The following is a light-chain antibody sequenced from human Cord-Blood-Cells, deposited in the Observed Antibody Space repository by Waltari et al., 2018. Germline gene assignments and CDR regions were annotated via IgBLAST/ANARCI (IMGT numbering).Light chain of an antibody. CDR1: NIGSKN. CDR2: RDS. J-gene: IGLJ1*01. V-gene: IGLV3-9*01. Sequence: SYELTQPLSVSVALGQTARITCGGNNIGSKNVNWYQQKPGQAPVLVIYRDSNRPSGIPERFSGSNSGNTTTLTISRAQAGDEADYYCQVWDSSTGVFGTGTKVTVL. CDR3: QVWDSSTGV.